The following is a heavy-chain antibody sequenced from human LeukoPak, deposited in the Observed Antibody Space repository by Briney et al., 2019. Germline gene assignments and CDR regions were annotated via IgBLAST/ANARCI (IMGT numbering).Heavy chain of an antibody. V-gene: IGHV1-8*01. J-gene: IGHJ5*02. Sequence: AASVSVSSKTSGYPFTTYEINWVRQAAGQGGEWIGWVHPNSGNTAYAQKFQGRVNMTRDTSISTTYMELSGLRSDDTAVYFCARGPRNDPWGQGTLVTVSS. CDR1: GYPFTTYE. CDR2: VHPNSGNT. D-gene: IGHD1-14*01. CDR3: ARGPRNDP.